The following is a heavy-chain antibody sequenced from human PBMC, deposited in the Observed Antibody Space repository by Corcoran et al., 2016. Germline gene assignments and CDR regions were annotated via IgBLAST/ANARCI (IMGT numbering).Heavy chain of an antibody. CDR2: INSDGSST. D-gene: IGHD6-13*01. CDR3: ARVLSSSWDEGFFDY. Sequence: EVQLVESGGGLVQPGGSLRLSCAASGFTFSSYWMHWVRQAPGKGLVWVSRINSDGSSTSYADSVKGRFTISRDNAKNTLYLQMNSLRAEDTAVYYCARVLSSSWDEGFFDYWGQGTLVTVSS. J-gene: IGHJ4*02. V-gene: IGHV3-74*01. CDR1: GFTFSSYW.